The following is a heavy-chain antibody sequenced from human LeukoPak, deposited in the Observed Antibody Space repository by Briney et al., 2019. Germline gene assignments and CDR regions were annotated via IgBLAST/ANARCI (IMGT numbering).Heavy chain of an antibody. J-gene: IGHJ4*02. D-gene: IGHD3-22*01. CDR2: ISGSGGGT. Sequence: GGSLRLSCAASGFTFSSYAMNWVRQAPGKGLEWVSDISGSGGGTYYSDSVKGRFTISRDNSENTLYLQMNSLRAEDTAVYYCAKEADTIIVLKRYLDYWGQGTLVTVSS. V-gene: IGHV3-23*01. CDR1: GFTFSSYA. CDR3: AKEADTIIVLKRYLDY.